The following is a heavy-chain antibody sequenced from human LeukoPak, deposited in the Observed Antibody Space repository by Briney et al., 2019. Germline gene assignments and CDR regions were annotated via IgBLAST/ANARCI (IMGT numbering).Heavy chain of an antibody. J-gene: IGHJ6*03. Sequence: PSETLSLTCTVSGGSISSSSYYWGWIRQPPGKGLEWIGSIYYSGSTYYNPSLKSRVTISVDTSKNQISLKMSSVTAADTAVYFCARGGPPGYYYDYYMDVWGKGTTVTISS. V-gene: IGHV4-39*07. CDR3: ARGGPPGYYYDYYMDV. CDR2: IYYSGST. CDR1: GGSISSSSYY.